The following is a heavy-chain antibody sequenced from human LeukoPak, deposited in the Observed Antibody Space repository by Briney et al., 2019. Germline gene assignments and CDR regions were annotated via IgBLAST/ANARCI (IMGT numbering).Heavy chain of an antibody. CDR3: AKVSGSYPHYYYMDV. J-gene: IGHJ6*03. CDR1: EFTFSTYG. CDR2: IRYDASNK. V-gene: IGHV3-30*02. D-gene: IGHD3-3*01. Sequence: GGSLRLSCAASEFTFSTYGMHWVRQAPGKGLEWVAFIRYDASNKYYADSVKGRFTISRDNSKNTLYMQMNSLRAEDTAVYYCAKVSGSYPHYYYMDVWGKGTTVTVSS.